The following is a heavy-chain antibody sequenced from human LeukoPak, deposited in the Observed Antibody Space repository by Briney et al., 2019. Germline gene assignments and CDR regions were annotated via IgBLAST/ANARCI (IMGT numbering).Heavy chain of an antibody. J-gene: IGHJ6*03. CDR2: ISYDGSNK. V-gene: IGHV3-30*18. CDR1: GFTFSSYG. D-gene: IGHD3-16*01. CDR3: AKDPGGRYYYYYMDV. Sequence: PGRSLRLSCAASGFTFSSYGMHWVRQAPGKGLEWVAVISYDGSNKYYADSVKGRFTISRDNSKNTLYLQMSSLRAEDTAVYYCAKDPGGRYYYYYMDVWGKGTTVTVSS.